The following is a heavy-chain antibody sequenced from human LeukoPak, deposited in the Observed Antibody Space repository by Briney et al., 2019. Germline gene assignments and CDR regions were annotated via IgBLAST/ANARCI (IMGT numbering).Heavy chain of an antibody. J-gene: IGHJ4*02. Sequence: PSETLSLTCTVSGGSVNSFYWSWVRQPPGKGPEWIGYVYSSGGTKYNPSLKRRVTLSVDTSNNQSSLKLSSVTAADTAVYYCARDYGGKFDFWGQGTLVTVSS. CDR2: VYSSGGT. V-gene: IGHV4-59*02. CDR1: GGSVNSFY. D-gene: IGHD4/OR15-4a*01. CDR3: ARDYGGKFDF.